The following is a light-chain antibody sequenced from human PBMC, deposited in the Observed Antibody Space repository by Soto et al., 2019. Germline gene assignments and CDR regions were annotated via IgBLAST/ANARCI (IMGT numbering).Light chain of an antibody. CDR2: DAS. J-gene: IGKJ4*01. CDR3: QQYNSYSRT. CDR1: QSISSW. V-gene: IGKV1-5*01. Sequence: DIKKTQSPSTLPASLWTTLTIPCRASQSISSWLAWYQQKPGKAPKLRVYDASSLESGVPSRVSGSGSGTECTRTSCSLQPDDFATYYCQQYNSYSRTVGGGTKVEIK.